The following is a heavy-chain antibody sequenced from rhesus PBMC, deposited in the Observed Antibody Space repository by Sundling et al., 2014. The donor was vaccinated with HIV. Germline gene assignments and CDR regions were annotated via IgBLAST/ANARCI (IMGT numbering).Heavy chain of an antibody. CDR1: GGSIITGYW. V-gene: IGHV4-93*01. D-gene: IGHD2-39*02. Sequence: QVQLQESGPAVVKPSETLSLTCVVSGGSIITGYWWSWIRQSPGKGLEWIGGIFGTGGSTKYNPSLRSRVTISTDTSNNQFSLNLNSVTAADTAVYYCAIRRAVVSSGGFDVWGPGVFVTVSS. CDR3: AIRRAVVSSGGFDV. CDR2: IFGTGGST. J-gene: IGHJ5-1*01.